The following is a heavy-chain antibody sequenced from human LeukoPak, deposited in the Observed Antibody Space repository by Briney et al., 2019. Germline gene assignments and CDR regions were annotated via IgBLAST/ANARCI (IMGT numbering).Heavy chain of an antibody. CDR2: ISGSGGST. V-gene: IGHV3-23*01. Sequence: GGSLRLSCAASGFTFSSYGMSWVRQAPGKGLEWVSAISGSGGSTYYADSVKGRFTISRDNPKNTLYLQMNSLRAEDTAVYYCAKDRKRFGSYFDYWGQGTLVTVSS. CDR3: AKDRKRFGSYFDY. CDR1: GFTFSSYG. D-gene: IGHD3-10*01. J-gene: IGHJ4*02.